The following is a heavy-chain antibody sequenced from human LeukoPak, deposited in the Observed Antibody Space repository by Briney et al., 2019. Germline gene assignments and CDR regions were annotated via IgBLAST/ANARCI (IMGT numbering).Heavy chain of an antibody. CDR1: GFTFSNYW. V-gene: IGHV3-21*01. Sequence: GGSLRLSCAASGFTFSNYWMSWVRQAPGKGLEWVSGISSSGSYIYYADSVKGRFTISRDNAKNSLYLQMNSLRAEDTAVYYCARGLSVRYFDWLFLHDYWGQGTLVTVSP. D-gene: IGHD3-9*01. CDR2: ISSSGSYI. J-gene: IGHJ4*02. CDR3: ARGLSVRYFDWLFLHDY.